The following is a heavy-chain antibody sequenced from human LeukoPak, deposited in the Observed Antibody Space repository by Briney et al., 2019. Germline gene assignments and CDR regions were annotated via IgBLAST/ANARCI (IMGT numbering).Heavy chain of an antibody. CDR1: GDSITSGDYY. V-gene: IGHV4-61*02. Sequence: SETLSLTYSVSGDSITSGDYYWTWIRQPAGRGLEWIGLIYTSGSTKYNPSLKSRITMSLDTSKNQISLQLNSVTAADTAVYYCAREYSHWGQGTLVTVSS. D-gene: IGHD5-12*01. CDR2: IYTSGST. CDR3: AREYSH. J-gene: IGHJ4*02.